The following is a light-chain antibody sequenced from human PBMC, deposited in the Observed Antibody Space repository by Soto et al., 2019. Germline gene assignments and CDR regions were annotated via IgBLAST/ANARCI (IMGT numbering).Light chain of an antibody. V-gene: IGKV3-11*01. CDR1: QGVSGS. CDR3: QQRSNWPST. Sequence: EIVLTQSPATLSLSPGERATLPCRASQGVSGSLACYQQKPGQAPRLLMYDASNRATGIPARFSGSGSGTDFTLTISSLEPEDFAVYYCQQRSNWPSTFGGGTKVEIK. J-gene: IGKJ4*01. CDR2: DAS.